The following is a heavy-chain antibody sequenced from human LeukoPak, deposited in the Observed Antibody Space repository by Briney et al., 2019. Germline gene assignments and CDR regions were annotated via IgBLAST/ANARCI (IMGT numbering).Heavy chain of an antibody. CDR3: ARSPGYSSSWYL. CDR2: INPNSGGT. CDR1: GGTFSSYA. J-gene: IGHJ4*02. D-gene: IGHD6-13*01. V-gene: IGHV1-2*02. Sequence: ASVKVSCKASGGTFSSYAISWVRQAPGQGLEWMGWINPNSGGTNYAQKFQGRVTMTRDTSISTAYMELSRLRSDHTAVYYCARSPGYSSSWYLWGQGTLVTVSS.